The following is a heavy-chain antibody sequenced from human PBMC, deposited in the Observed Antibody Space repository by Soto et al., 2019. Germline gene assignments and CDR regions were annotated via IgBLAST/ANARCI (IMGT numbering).Heavy chain of an antibody. J-gene: IGHJ4*02. V-gene: IGHV4-39*01. Sequence: QLQLQESGPGLVKPSETLSLTCTVSGGSISSSSYYWGWIRQPPGKGLEWIGSIYYSGSTYYNPSLKSRVTISVDTSQNQFSLKLSAVTAADTAVYYCARHAEPRVVLAVANVWGQGTLVTVSS. D-gene: IGHD6-19*01. CDR1: GGSISSSSYY. CDR3: ARHAEPRVVLAVANV. CDR2: IYYSGST.